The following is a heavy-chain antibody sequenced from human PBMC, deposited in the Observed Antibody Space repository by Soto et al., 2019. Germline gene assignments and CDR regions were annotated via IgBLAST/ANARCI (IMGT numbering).Heavy chain of an antibody. Sequence: QVQLVQSGAEVKKPGSSVKVSCKASGGTFSSYAISWFRQAPGQGLEWMGGIIPIFGTANYAQKFQGRVTSTAAESTSTAYMALSSLRCEDTAVYYCARDGGRYSGIYYPMHAFDIWGQVTMVTVSS. CDR1: GGTFSSYA. CDR2: IIPIFGTA. CDR3: ARDGGRYSGIYYPMHAFDI. J-gene: IGHJ3*02. V-gene: IGHV1-69*01. D-gene: IGHD1-26*01.